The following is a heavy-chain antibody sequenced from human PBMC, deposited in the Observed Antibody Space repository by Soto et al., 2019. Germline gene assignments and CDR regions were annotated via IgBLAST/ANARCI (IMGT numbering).Heavy chain of an antibody. Sequence: ASVKVSCKASGYTFTSYYMHWVRQAPGQGLEWMGIINPYGGSTRYAPNFQGRVTMTRDTSTSTVYMELSSLRSEDTAVYYCAKAPRGGVIITTYSAHIYXWGQGTLVTVSX. CDR3: AKAPRGGVIITTYSAHIYX. J-gene: IGHJ4*02. CDR1: GYTFTSYY. CDR2: INPYGGST. D-gene: IGHD3-3*01. V-gene: IGHV1-46*01.